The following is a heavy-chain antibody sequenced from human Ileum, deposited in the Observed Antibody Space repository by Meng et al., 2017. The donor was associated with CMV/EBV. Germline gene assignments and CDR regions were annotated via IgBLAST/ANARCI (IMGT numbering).Heavy chain of an antibody. CDR1: GFSFTNFL. CDR3: VRPGVYNAGWYVDY. D-gene: IGHD6-19*01. J-gene: IGHJ4*02. V-gene: IGHV5-51*01. Sequence: GESLKISCKTSGFSFTNFLIGWVRQMPGKGLEWMGIIWPGDSETRFSPSFQGHVTISADQSITTAYLQWSSLEASDSAMYYCVRPGVYNAGWYVDYWGQGTLVTVSS. CDR2: IWPGDSET.